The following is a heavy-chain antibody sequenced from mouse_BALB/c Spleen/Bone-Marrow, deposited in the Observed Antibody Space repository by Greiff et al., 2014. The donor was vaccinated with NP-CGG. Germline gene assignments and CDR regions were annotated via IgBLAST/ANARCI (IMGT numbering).Heavy chain of an antibody. CDR2: IDPETGGT. CDR3: TRLDSSGYGAY. CDR1: GYTFTDYE. D-gene: IGHD3-2*01. J-gene: IGHJ3*01. Sequence: VQLQQSGAELVRPGASVTLSCKASGYTFTDYEMHWLKQTPVRGLEWIGAIDPETGGTAYNQKFKGRATLTTDKSSSTAYMELRSLTSEDSAVYYCTRLDSSGYGAYWGQGTLVTVSA. V-gene: IGHV1-15*01.